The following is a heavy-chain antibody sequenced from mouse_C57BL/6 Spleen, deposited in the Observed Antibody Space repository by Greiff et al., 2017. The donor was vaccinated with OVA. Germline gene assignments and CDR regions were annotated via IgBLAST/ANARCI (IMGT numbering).Heavy chain of an antibody. J-gene: IGHJ1*03. CDR3: ARLQVGHWYFDV. D-gene: IGHD1-1*02. CDR1: GYTFTSYW. Sequence: VQLQQPGAELVKPGASVKMSCKASGYTFTSYWITWVKQRPGQGLEWIGDIYPGSGSTNYNEKFKSKATLTVDTSSSAAYMQLSSLTSEDSAVYYCARLQVGHWYFDVWGTGTTVTVSS. V-gene: IGHV1-55*01. CDR2: IYPGSGST.